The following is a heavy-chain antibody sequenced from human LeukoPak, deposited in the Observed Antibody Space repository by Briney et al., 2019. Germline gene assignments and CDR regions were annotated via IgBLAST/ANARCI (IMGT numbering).Heavy chain of an antibody. CDR1: GFTLSSYG. D-gene: IGHD3-3*01. CDR3: ARGTYYDFWSTFDY. J-gene: IGHJ4*02. V-gene: IGHV3-33*01. CDR2: IWYDGSNK. Sequence: GGSLRLSCAASGFTLSSYGMHWVRQAPGKGLEWVAVIWYDGSNKYYADSVKGRFTISRDNSKNTLYLQMNSLRAEDTAVYYCARGTYYDFWSTFDYWGQGTLVTVSS.